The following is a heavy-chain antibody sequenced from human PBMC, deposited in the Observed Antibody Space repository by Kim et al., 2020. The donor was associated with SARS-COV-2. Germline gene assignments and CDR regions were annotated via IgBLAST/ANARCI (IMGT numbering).Heavy chain of an antibody. CDR2: IYYSGST. D-gene: IGHD6-13*01. V-gene: IGHV4-39*01. J-gene: IGHJ6*02. CDR1: GGSISSSSYY. Sequence: SETLSLTCTVSGGSISSSSYYWGWIRQPPGKGLEWIGSIYYSGSTYYNPSLKSRVTISVDTSKNQFSLKLSSVTAADTAVYYCVLSAAAGSSGMDVWGQGTTVTVSS. CDR3: VLSAAAGSSGMDV.